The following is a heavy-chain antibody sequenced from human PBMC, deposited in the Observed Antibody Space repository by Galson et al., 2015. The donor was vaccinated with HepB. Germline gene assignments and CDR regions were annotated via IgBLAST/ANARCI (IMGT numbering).Heavy chain of an antibody. J-gene: IGHJ4*02. CDR1: GDSVSSNSAA. CDR2: TYYRSKWYN. CDR3: AREGGRGRYSSGWFFGY. V-gene: IGHV6-1*01. Sequence: CAISGDSVSSNSAAWNWIRQSPSRGLEWLGRTYYRSKWYNDYAVSVKSRITINPDTSKNQFSLQLNSVTPEDTAVYYCAREGGRGRYSSGWFFGYWGQGTLVTVSS. D-gene: IGHD6-19*01.